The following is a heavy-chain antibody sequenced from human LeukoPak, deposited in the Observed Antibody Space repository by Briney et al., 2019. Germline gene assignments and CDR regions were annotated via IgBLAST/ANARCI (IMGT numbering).Heavy chain of an antibody. V-gene: IGHV3-23*01. J-gene: IGHJ4*02. CDR2: ISGSGGST. D-gene: IGHD5-24*01. CDR1: GFTFSSYA. Sequence: PGGSLRLSCAASGFTFSSYAMSWVRQAPGKGLEWVSAISGSGGSTYYADSVKGRFTISRDNSKNTLYLQMNSLRVEDTAVYYCASTLIVEIGENDYWGQGTLVTVSS. CDR3: ASTLIVEIGENDY.